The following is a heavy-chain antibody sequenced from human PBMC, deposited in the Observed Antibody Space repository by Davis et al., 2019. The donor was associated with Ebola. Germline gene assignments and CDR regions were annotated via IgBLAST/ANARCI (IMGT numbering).Heavy chain of an antibody. CDR2: IYYSGST. CDR3: ARRPAVYYYYYGMDV. V-gene: IGHV4-39*07. J-gene: IGHJ6*02. Sequence: SETLSLTCTVSGGSISSSSYYWGWIRQPPGKGLAWIGSIYYSGSTNYNPSLKSRVTISVDTSKNQFSLKLSSVTAADTAVYYCARRPAVYYYYYGMDVWGQGTTVTVSS. CDR1: GGSISSSSYY.